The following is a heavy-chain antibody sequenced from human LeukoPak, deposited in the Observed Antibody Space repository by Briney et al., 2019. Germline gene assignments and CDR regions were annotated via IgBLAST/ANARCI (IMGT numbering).Heavy chain of an antibody. CDR3: ARDPQINAFDI. V-gene: IGHV3-66*01. J-gene: IGHJ3*02. CDR1: GFTVSNSY. Sequence: GGSLRLSCAASGFTVSNSYMNWVRQAPGKVLEWVSAIYGGGTTYYADSVKGRFTISRDTSKNTLYLQMNSLRAEDTAVYYCARDPQINAFDIWGQGTMVTVSS. CDR2: IYGGGTT.